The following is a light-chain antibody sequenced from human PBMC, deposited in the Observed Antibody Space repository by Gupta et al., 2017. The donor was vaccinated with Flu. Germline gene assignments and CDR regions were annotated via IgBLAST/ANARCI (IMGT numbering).Light chain of an antibody. CDR2: ENN. Sequence: KVTSSCSGSSSNIGNKYVSWYHQLPGSAPKLVIYENNRRPSGIPDRFSGSRSGTSATLGITGLQIGDEAEYDCGTWDNSLSGGVFGGGTKLTVL. V-gene: IGLV1-51*02. CDR3: GTWDNSLSGGV. CDR1: SSNIGNKY. J-gene: IGLJ2*01.